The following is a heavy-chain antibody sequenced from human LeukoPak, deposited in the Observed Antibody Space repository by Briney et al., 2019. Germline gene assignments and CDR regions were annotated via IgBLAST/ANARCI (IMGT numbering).Heavy chain of an antibody. CDR1: GFTFSSYS. V-gene: IGHV3-21*01. CDR3: ARARMQQLVHNWFDP. D-gene: IGHD6-13*01. J-gene: IGHJ5*02. CDR2: ISSSSSYI. Sequence: GGSLRLSCAASGFTFSSYSMNWVRQAPGKGLEWVSSISSSSSYIYYADSVKGRFTISRDNAKNSLYLQMNSLRAEDTAVYYCARARMQQLVHNWFDPWGQGTLVTVSS.